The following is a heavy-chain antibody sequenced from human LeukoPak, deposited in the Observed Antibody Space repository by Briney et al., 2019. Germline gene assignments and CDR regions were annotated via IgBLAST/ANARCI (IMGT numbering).Heavy chain of an antibody. Sequence: SETLSLTCTVSGYSISSGYYWGWIRQPPGKGLEWIGSIYHSGSTYYNPSLKSRVTISVDTSKNQFSLKLSSVTAADTAVYYCARVSSWYQIDYWGQGTLVTVSS. CDR3: ARVSSWYQIDY. CDR2: IYHSGST. CDR1: GYSISSGYY. J-gene: IGHJ4*02. V-gene: IGHV4-38-2*02. D-gene: IGHD6-13*01.